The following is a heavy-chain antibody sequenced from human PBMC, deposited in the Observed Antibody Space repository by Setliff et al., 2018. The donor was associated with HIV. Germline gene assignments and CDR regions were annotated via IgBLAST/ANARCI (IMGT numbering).Heavy chain of an antibody. J-gene: IGHJ3*02. CDR1: GSSVSSRGYY. CDR3: ARPTTGVGGGAAFDI. CDR2: ILYGGNT. Sequence: SETLSLTCTVSGSSVSSRGYYWGWIRQPPGKGPEWIANILYGGNTYYNPSLKSRVTISVDTSKNHFSLKLNSVTAADTAVYFCARPTTGVGGGAAFDIWGQGTMVTVSS. V-gene: IGHV4-39*02. D-gene: IGHD2-8*01.